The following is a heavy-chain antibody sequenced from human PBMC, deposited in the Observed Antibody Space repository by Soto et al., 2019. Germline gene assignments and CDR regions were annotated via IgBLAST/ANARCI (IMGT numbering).Heavy chain of an antibody. CDR3: AKELGATPPWYFDY. D-gene: IGHD1-26*01. J-gene: IGHJ4*02. CDR2: VSYNGRKV. V-gene: IGHV3-30*18. Sequence: LEWVAIVSYNGRKVYYADSVKGRFSISRDNSKNTLYLQMNSLRAEDTAVYYCAKELGATPPWYFDYWGQGTLVTVSS.